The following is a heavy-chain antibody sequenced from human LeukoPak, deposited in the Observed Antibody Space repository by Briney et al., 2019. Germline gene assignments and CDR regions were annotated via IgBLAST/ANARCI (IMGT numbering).Heavy chain of an antibody. CDR1: GFNFASNW. CDR2: INSGGSGT. J-gene: IGHJ4*02. Sequence: PGGSLRLSCAASGFNFASNWMHWVRQTPGKGLMWVSRINSGGSGTSYADSVEGRFTISRDNAKNTLYLHMNNLRAEDTAVYYCARSSGWFYYFDYWGQGTLVTVSS. CDR3: ARSSGWFYYFDY. V-gene: IGHV3-74*01. D-gene: IGHD6-19*01.